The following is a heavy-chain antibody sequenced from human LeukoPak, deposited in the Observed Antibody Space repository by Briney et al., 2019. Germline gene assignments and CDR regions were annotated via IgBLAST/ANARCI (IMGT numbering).Heavy chain of an antibody. CDR1: GGTFNSFA. V-gene: IGHV1-69*06. J-gene: IGHJ4*02. Sequence: GSSVKVSCKASGGTFNSFALSWVRQAPGQGLEWMGGIIPIYPTTDYAQKFQGRVTITADKSTSTAYMELSSLRSEDTAVYYCARAEDGGWYKYWGQGTLVTVSS. CDR3: ARAEDGGWYKY. D-gene: IGHD6-19*01. CDR2: IIPIYPTT.